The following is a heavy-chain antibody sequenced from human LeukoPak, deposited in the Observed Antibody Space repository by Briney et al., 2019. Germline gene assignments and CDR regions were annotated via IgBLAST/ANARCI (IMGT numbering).Heavy chain of an antibody. CDR1: GGSISSGGYY. CDR3: ARDPMTTVTTNAFDI. D-gene: IGHD4-17*01. V-gene: IGHV4-31*03. CDR2: IYYSGST. J-gene: IGHJ3*02. Sequence: SQTLSLTCTVSGGSISSGGYYGSWIRQHPGKGLEWIGYIYYSGSTYYNPSLKSRVTISVDTSKNQFSLKLSSVTAADTAVYYCARDPMTTVTTNAFDIWGQGTMVTVSS.